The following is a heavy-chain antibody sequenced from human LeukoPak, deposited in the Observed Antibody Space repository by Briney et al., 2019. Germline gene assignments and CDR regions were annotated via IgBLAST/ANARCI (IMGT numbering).Heavy chain of an antibody. Sequence: ASVKVSCKSSGYTFTGYYMHWVRQAPGQGLEWMGWINPNSGGTNYAQKFQGRVTMTRDTSISTAYMELSRLRSDDTAVYYCARSFCSSTSCCDAFDIWGQGTMVTVSS. D-gene: IGHD2-2*01. J-gene: IGHJ3*02. CDR3: ARSFCSSTSCCDAFDI. CDR1: GYTFTGYY. CDR2: INPNSGGT. V-gene: IGHV1-2*02.